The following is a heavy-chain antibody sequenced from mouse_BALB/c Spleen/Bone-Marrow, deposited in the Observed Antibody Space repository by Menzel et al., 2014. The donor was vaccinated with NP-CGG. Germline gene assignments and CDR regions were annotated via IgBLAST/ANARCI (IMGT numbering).Heavy chain of an antibody. Sequence: EVKVVESGGGLVKPGGPLKLSCAASGFTFSSYAMSWVRQTPEKRLEWVATISRGGSYTYYPDSVKGRFTISRDNAKNTLYLQMSSLRSEDTAMYYCARQTGSYDDWFAYWGQGTLVTVSA. D-gene: IGHD2-12*01. CDR3: ARQTGSYDDWFAY. V-gene: IGHV5-9-3*01. J-gene: IGHJ3*01. CDR1: GFTFSSYA. CDR2: ISRGGSYT.